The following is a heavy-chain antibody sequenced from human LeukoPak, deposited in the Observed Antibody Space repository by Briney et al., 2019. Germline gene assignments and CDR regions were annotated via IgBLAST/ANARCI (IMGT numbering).Heavy chain of an antibody. J-gene: IGHJ6*02. D-gene: IGHD1-26*01. Sequence: ASVKVSCKASGYTFTGYYMHWVRQAPGQGLEWMGWMNPNNGYTGYAQKFQGRVTMTRNTSISTAYMELSSLRSEDTAVYYCARVRSGYDYYYGMVVWGQGTTVTVSS. V-gene: IGHV1-8*02. CDR3: ARVRSGYDYYYGMVV. CDR1: GYTFTGYY. CDR2: MNPNNGYT.